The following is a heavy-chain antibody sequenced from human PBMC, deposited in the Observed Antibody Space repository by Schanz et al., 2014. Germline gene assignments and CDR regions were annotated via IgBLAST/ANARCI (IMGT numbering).Heavy chain of an antibody. CDR2: IRSKANSYAT. CDR3: SGLKLLSDPGYHH. V-gene: IGHV3-73*01. D-gene: IGHD2-21*01. Sequence: VQLVESGGGVVQPGRSLRLSCAASGFTFSKYGMHWVRQAPGKGLEWVGRIRSKANSYATEYAASVKGRFIISRDDSKTTAYLQMSSLKIEDTAIYYCSGLKLLSDPGYHHWGQGTLVTVSA. J-gene: IGHJ1*01. CDR1: GFTFSKYG.